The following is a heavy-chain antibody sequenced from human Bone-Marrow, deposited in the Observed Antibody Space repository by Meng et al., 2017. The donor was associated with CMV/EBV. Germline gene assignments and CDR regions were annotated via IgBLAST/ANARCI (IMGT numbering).Heavy chain of an antibody. J-gene: IGHJ4*02. D-gene: IGHD1-26*01. CDR1: GFTVTNYD. V-gene: IGHV3-7*01. Sequence: GESLKISCAASGFTVTNYDMSWVRQAPGKGLEWVANIKQDGSEKYYVDSVKGRFTTSRDNAKNSLYLQMNSLRAEDTAVYYCARRTGGSYHFDYWGQGTLVTVSS. CDR2: IKQDGSEK. CDR3: ARRTGGSYHFDY.